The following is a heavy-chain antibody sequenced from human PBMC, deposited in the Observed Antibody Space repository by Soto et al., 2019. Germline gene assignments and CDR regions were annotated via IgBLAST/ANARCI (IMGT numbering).Heavy chain of an antibody. Sequence: GASVKVSCKASGYTFTSYGISWVRQATGQGLEWMGWMNPNSGNTGYAQKFQGRVTMTRNTSISTAYMELSSLRSEDTAVYYCARGVAAAGGADYWGQGTLVTVSS. CDR1: GYTFTSYG. V-gene: IGHV1-8*02. J-gene: IGHJ4*02. CDR2: MNPNSGNT. D-gene: IGHD6-13*01. CDR3: ARGVAAAGGADY.